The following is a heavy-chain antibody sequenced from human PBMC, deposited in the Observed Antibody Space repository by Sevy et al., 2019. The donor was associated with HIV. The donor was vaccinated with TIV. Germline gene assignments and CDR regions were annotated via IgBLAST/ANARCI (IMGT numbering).Heavy chain of an antibody. CDR1: GGTFSSYA. CDR3: XXXXXXXXXXXXXXXXXXXYYGMDV. V-gene: IGHV1-69*13. CDR2: IIPIFGTA. Sequence: ASVKVSCKASGGTFSSYAISWVRQAPGQGLEWMGGIIPIFGTANYAQKFQGRVTITADESTSTAYMELSSLRSEDTXXXXXXXXXXXXXXXXXXXXXXXXYYGMDVWGQGTTVTVSS. J-gene: IGHJ6*02.